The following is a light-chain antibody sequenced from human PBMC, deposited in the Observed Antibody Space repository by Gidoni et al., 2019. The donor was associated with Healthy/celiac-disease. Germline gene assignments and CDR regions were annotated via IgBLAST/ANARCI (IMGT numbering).Light chain of an antibody. CDR3: QQYYSYPQT. CDR2: AAS. J-gene: IGKJ1*01. V-gene: IGKV1-8*01. Sequence: AIGMTKSPSSLSASTGDRVTITCRASQGISSYLAWYQQKPGKAPKLLIYAASTLQSGVPSRFSGSGSGTDFTLTISCLQSEDFATYYCQQYYSYPQTFGQXTKVEIK. CDR1: QGISSY.